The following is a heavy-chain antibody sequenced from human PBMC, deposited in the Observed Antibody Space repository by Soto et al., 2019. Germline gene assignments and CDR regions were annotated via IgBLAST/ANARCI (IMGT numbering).Heavy chain of an antibody. V-gene: IGHV4-39*07. Sequence: SETLALTCTVSGGSSSSSGYYWGWIRQPPGKGLEWIGSIYYSGSTYYNPSLKSRVTISVDTSKNQFSLKLSSVTAADTAVYYCARRQQELDFSYWGQGILVTVS. CDR3: ARRQQELDFSY. D-gene: IGHD1-1*01. CDR2: IYYSGST. J-gene: IGHJ4*02. CDR1: GGSSSSSGYY.